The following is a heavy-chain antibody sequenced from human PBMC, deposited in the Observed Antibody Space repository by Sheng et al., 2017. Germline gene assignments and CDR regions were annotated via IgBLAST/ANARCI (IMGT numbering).Heavy chain of an antibody. CDR3: AKDTGPSYDILTGYDAFDI. CDR1: GFTFDDYA. J-gene: IGHJ3*02. CDR2: ISWNSGSI. V-gene: IGHV3-9*03. D-gene: IGHD3-9*01. Sequence: EVQLVESGGGLVQPGRSLRLSCAASGFTFDDYAMHWVRQAPGKGLEWVSGISWNSGSIGYADSVKGRFTISRDNAKNSLYLQMNSLRAEDMALYYCAKDTGPSYDILTGYDAFDIWGQGTMVTVSS.